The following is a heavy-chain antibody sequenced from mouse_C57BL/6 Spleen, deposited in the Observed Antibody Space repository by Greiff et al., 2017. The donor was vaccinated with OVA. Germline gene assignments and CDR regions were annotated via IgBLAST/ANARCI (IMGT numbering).Heavy chain of an antibody. CDR2: ISYDGSN. D-gene: IGHD1-2*01. CDR1: GYSITSGYY. V-gene: IGHV3-6*01. CDR3: ARGYYGKRDYFDY. J-gene: IGHJ2*01. Sequence: EVKLMESGPGLVKPSQSLSLTCSVTGYSITSGYYWNRIRQFPGNKLEWMGYISYDGSNNYNPSLKNRISITRDTSKNQFFLKLNSVTTEDTATYYCARGYYGKRDYFDYWGQGTTLTVSS.